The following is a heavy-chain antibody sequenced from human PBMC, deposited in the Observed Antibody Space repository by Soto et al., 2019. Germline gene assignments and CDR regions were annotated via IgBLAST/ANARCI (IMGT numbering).Heavy chain of an antibody. Sequence: QVQLVESGGGVVQPGWSLRLSCVTSGFTFSDYAMHWVRQAPGKGLEWVAVIRPDGSNRYYADSVKGRFTISRDISKNTLYLQMSSLRADDTAVYFCARVGRPQHLLTAVDNWGQGTLVTVSS. V-gene: IGHV3-33*01. J-gene: IGHJ4*02. CDR2: IRPDGSNR. CDR3: ARVGRPQHLLTAVDN. CDR1: GFTFSDYA. D-gene: IGHD3-16*01.